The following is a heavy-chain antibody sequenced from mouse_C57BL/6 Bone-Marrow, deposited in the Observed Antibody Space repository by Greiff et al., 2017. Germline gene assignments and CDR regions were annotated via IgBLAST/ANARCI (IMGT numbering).Heavy chain of an antibody. CDR3: ARKEPITTVVPFYWYFDV. J-gene: IGHJ1*03. CDR2: ILPSIGRT. CDR1: DSEVFPIAY. D-gene: IGHD1-1*01. Sequence: VQLQQSGSELRSPGSSVKLSCKDFDSEVFPIAYMSWVRQKPGHGFEWIGGILPSIGRTIYGEKFEDKATLDADTLSNTAYLELNSLTSEDSAIYYCARKEPITTVVPFYWYFDVWGTGTTVTVSS. V-gene: IGHV15-2*01.